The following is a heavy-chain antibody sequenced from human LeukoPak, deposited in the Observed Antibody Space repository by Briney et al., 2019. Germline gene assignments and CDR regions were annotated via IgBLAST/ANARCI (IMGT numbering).Heavy chain of an antibody. D-gene: IGHD4-17*01. Sequence: PGRSLRLSCAASGFTFSSYAMHWVRQAPGKGLEWVAVISYDGSNKYYADSVKGRFTISRDNSKNTLYLQMNSLRAEDTAVYYCARRNYGDDPLLDFDYWGQGTLVTVSS. CDR2: ISYDGSNK. J-gene: IGHJ4*02. V-gene: IGHV3-30-3*01. CDR3: ARRNYGDDPLLDFDY. CDR1: GFTFSSYA.